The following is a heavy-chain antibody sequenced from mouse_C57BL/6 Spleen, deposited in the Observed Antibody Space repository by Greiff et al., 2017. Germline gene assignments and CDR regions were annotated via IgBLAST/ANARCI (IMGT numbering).Heavy chain of an antibody. V-gene: IGHV1-64*01. CDR3: AKYYGSAYWYFDV. CDR2: IHPNSGST. D-gene: IGHD1-1*01. J-gene: IGHJ1*03. CDR1: GYTFTSYW. Sequence: QVQLQQPGAELVKPGASVKLSCKASGYTFTSYWMHWVKQRPGQGLEWIGMIHPNSGSTNYNEKFKSKATLTVDKSSSTAYLQLSSLTSEDSAVYCCAKYYGSAYWYFDVGGTGTTVTVAT.